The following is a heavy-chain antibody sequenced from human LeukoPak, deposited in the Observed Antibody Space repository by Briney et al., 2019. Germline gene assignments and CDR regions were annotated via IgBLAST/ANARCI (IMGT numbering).Heavy chain of an antibody. CDR2: ISYDGSNK. D-gene: IGHD6-19*01. CDR1: GFTFSSYA. V-gene: IGHV3-30-3*01. CDR3: ALTVAG. Sequence: PGGSLRVSCAASGFTFSSYAMHWVRQAPGKGLEWVAVISYDGSNKYYADSVKGRFTISRDNSKNTLYLQMNSLRAEDTAVYYCALTVAGWGQGTLVTVSS. J-gene: IGHJ4*02.